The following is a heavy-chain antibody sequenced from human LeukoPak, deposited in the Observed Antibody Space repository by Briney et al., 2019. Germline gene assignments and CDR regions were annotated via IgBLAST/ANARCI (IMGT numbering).Heavy chain of an antibody. D-gene: IGHD2-15*01. CDR2: ISSNGGRT. Sequence: GGSLRLSCAASGFTFSSFAMHWVRQAPGKGLEYVSSISSNGGRTYYANSVKGRFTISRDNSKNTLYLQMGSLRAEDMAVYYCARQEGGGFHDYRGQGTLVTVSS. CDR1: GFTFSSFA. J-gene: IGHJ4*02. CDR3: ARQEGGGFHDY. V-gene: IGHV3-64*01.